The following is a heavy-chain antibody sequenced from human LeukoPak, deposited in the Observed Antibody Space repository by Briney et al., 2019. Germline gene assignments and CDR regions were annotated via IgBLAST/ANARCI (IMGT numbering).Heavy chain of an antibody. V-gene: IGHV4-39*02. J-gene: IGHJ6*03. CDR3: ARVDYSTSSSAYYYYYMDV. CDR1: GGSVTTNSYF. Sequence: SETLSLTCTVSGGSVTTNSYFWGWIRQPPGQGLEWIGNIYYSGSTYYNPSLKSRVTMSVDTSRNHFSLRLSSVTAADTAVYYCARVDYSTSSSAYYYYYMDVWAKGPRSPSP. CDR2: IYYSGST. D-gene: IGHD6-6*01.